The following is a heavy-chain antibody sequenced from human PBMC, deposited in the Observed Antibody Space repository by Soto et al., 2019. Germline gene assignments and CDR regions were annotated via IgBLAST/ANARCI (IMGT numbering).Heavy chain of an antibody. Sequence: EPLRLTCTVAGGSIVRYYWSWIRQSPGKGLEWIGYLYNTGSTIYNPSLKSRVTISVDTSKNQFSLKMNSVTAADTAVYYCAFGEESRYYYYGMDVWGQGTTVTVSS. CDR2: LYNTGST. V-gene: IGHV4-59*01. J-gene: IGHJ6*02. D-gene: IGHD3-10*01. CDR3: AFGEESRYYYYGMDV. CDR1: GGSIVRYY.